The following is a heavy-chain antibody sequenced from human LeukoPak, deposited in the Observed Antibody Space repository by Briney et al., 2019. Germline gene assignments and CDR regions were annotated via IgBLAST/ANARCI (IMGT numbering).Heavy chain of an antibody. Sequence: SETLSLTCTVSGGSISSYYWSWIRQPPGKGLEWIGYIYYSGSTNYNPSLKSRVTISVDTSKNQFSLKLSSVTAADTAVYYCARGVRFLEWLSYPQNWFNPWGQGTLVTVSS. D-gene: IGHD3-3*01. V-gene: IGHV4-59*01. J-gene: IGHJ5*02. CDR2: IYYSGST. CDR1: GGSISSYY. CDR3: ARGVRFLEWLSYPQNWFNP.